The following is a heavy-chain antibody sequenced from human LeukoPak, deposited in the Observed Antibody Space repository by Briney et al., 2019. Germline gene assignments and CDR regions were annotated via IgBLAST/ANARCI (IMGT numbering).Heavy chain of an antibody. CDR3: AREYGDFDY. CDR1: GFTFSSYA. Sequence: LRLSCAASGFTFSSYAMSWVRQAPGKGLEWIGYIYYSGSTYYNPSLKSRVTVSVDTSKNQFSLKLSSVTAADTAVYYCAREYGDFDYWGQGTLVTVSS. J-gene: IGHJ4*02. V-gene: IGHV4-31*02. CDR2: IYYSGST. D-gene: IGHD4/OR15-4a*01.